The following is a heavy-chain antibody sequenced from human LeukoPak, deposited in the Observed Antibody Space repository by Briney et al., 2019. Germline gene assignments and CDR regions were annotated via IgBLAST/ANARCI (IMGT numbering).Heavy chain of an antibody. CDR2: ISYDGSNK. Sequence: GGSLRLSCAASGFTLSSFAMHWVRQAPGKGLEWVAVISYDGSNKYYADSVKGRFTISRDNSKNTLYLQMNSLRAEDTAVYYCAREARLKSTNGVPRPELDYWGQGTLVTVSS. CDR3: AREARLKSTNGVPRPELDY. J-gene: IGHJ4*02. V-gene: IGHV3-30-3*01. D-gene: IGHD2-8*01. CDR1: GFTLSSFA.